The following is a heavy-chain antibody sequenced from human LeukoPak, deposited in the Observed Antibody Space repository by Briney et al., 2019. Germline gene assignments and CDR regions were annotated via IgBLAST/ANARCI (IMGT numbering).Heavy chain of an antibody. V-gene: IGHV1-2*02. J-gene: IGHJ6*03. D-gene: IGHD2-21*02. Sequence: ASVKVSCKASGYPFTGYYIHWVRQAPGQGLEWMGWINPNSGGTNSAQKFQGRVTMTRDTSISTAYMELSRLTSDDTAVYSCGRGVTARGFYYYMDIWGKGTTVTISS. CDR2: INPNSGGT. CDR3: GRGVTARGFYYYMDI. CDR1: GYPFTGYY.